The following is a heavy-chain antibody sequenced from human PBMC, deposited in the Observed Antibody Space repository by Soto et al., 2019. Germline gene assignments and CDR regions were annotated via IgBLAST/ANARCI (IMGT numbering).Heavy chain of an antibody. D-gene: IGHD6-19*01. CDR2: IYYSGST. V-gene: IGHV4-31*03. J-gene: IGHJ4*02. CDR3: ARGHAQIAVAGIGGFDY. Sequence: NPSETLSLSCTVSGGSVSSGGYYWSWIRQHPGKGLEWIGYIYYSGSTYYNPSLKSRVTISVDTSKNQFSLKLSSVTAADTAVYYCARGHAQIAVAGIGGFDYWGQGTLVTVSS. CDR1: GGSVSSGGYY.